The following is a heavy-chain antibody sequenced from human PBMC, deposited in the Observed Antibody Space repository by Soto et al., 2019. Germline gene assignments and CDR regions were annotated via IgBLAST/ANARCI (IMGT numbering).Heavy chain of an antibody. CDR2: IHPSGGST. D-gene: IGHD6-19*01. CDR3: ARDPSSGWQGLFDY. CDR1: GYTFTSYY. Sequence: QVQLVQSGAEVKKPGASEKVSCKASGYTFTSYYMHWVRQAPGQGLEWMGIIHPSGGSTSYAQKFQGRVTMTRDTSTSTVYMELKSLTSEDTAVYYCARDPSSGWQGLFDYWGQGTLVTVSS. J-gene: IGHJ4*02. V-gene: IGHV1-46*01.